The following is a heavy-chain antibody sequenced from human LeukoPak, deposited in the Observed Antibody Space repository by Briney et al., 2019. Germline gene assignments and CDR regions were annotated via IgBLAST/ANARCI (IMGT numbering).Heavy chain of an antibody. J-gene: IGHJ6*03. CDR2: ISWNSGSI. D-gene: IGHD1-26*01. V-gene: IGHV3-9*03. CDR3: AKDGCGSYCYYMDV. Sequence: PGGSLRLSCAASGFTFDDYAMHWVRQAPGKGLEWVSGISWNSGSIGYADSVKGRFTISRDNAKNSLYLQMNSLRAEDMALYYCAKDGCGSYCYYMDVWGKGTTVTVSS. CDR1: GFTFDDYA.